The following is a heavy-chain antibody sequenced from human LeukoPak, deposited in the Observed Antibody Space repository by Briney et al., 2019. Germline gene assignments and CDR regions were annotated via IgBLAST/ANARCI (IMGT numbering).Heavy chain of an antibody. Sequence: GGSLRLSCAASGFIFSSYAMSWVRQAPGKGLEWVSAISGSGGSTYYADSVKGRFTISRDNSKNTLYLQMNSLRAEDTAVYYCARDPVAFPPPGQPDYWGQGTLVTVSS. J-gene: IGHJ4*02. CDR2: ISGSGGST. D-gene: IGHD2/OR15-2a*01. V-gene: IGHV3-23*01. CDR3: ARDPVAFPPPGQPDY. CDR1: GFIFSSYA.